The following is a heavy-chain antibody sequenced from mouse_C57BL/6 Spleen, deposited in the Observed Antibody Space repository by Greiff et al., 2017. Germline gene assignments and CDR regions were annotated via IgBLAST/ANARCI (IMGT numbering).Heavy chain of an antibody. CDR2: IYPGDGDT. J-gene: IGHJ2*01. CDR1: GYAFSSYW. Sequence: QVQLQQSGAELVKPGASVKISCTASGYAFSSYWMNWVKQRPGKGLEWIGQIYPGDGDTNYNGKFKGKATLTADKSSSTAYMQLSSLTSEDYAVYFGARGYYGSSPSYWGQGTTLTVSS. CDR3: ARGYYGSSPSY. D-gene: IGHD1-1*01. V-gene: IGHV1-80*01.